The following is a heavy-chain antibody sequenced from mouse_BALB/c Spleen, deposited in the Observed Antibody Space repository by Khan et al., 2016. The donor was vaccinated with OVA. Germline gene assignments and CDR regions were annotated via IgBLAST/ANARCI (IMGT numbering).Heavy chain of an antibody. J-gene: IGHJ3*01. CDR3: TRKDYFDCDPFPY. CDR2: INYSGNT. D-gene: IGHD2-4*01. V-gene: IGHV3-2*02. CDR1: GYSITSDYA. Sequence: EVQLQESGPGLVKPSQSLSLTCTVTGYSITSDYAWNWIRQFPGNKLEWMGYINYSGNTRYNPSLKSRISITRDTSKNQFFLQLNSVTTEDTATYYSTRKDYFDCDPFPYWGQGTLVTVSA.